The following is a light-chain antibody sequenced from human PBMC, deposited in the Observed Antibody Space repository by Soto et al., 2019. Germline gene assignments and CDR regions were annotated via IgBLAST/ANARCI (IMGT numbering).Light chain of an antibody. CDR3: AAWDDSLSVVWV. J-gene: IGLJ3*02. V-gene: IGLV1-47*01. CDR1: SSNIGSNY. Sequence: QSVLTQPPSASGTPGQRVTISCSGSSSNIGSNYVYWYQQLPGTAPKLLIYRNNQRPSGVPDRFSGSNSGTSASLAISGLRSEDEADYYCAAWDDSLSVVWVFGGGTKLTVL. CDR2: RNN.